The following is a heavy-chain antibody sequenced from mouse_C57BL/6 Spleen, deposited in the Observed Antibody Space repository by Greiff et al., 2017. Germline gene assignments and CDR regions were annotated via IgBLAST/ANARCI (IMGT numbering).Heavy chain of an antibody. V-gene: IGHV1-59*01. J-gene: IGHJ4*01. Sequence: VQLQQPGAELVRPGTSVKLSCKASGYTFTSYWMHWVKQRPGQGLEWIGVIDPSDSYTNYNQKFKGKATLTVDTSSSTAYMQLSSLTSEDSAVYYCARGGSVYYAMDYWGQGTSVTVSS. CDR2: IDPSDSYT. CDR1: GYTFTSYW. CDR3: ARGGSVYYAMDY.